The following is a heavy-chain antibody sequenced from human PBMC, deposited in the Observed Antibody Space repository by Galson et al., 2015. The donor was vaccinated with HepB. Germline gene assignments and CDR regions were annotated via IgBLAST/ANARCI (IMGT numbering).Heavy chain of an antibody. D-gene: IGHD1-7*01. CDR1: GYTFTSYG. CDR2: ISAYNGNT. CDR3: ARDVGGTGTTRMTYYYYYMDV. Sequence: SVKVSCKASGYTFTSYGISRVRQAPGQGLEWMGWISAYNGNTNYAQKLQGRVTMTTDTSTSTAYMELRSLRSDDTAVYYCARDVGGTGTTRMTYYYYYMDVWGKGTTVTVSS. J-gene: IGHJ6*03. V-gene: IGHV1-18*01.